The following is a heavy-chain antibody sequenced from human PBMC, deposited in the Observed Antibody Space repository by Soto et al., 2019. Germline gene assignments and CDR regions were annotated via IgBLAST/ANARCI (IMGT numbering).Heavy chain of an antibody. D-gene: IGHD1-7*01. CDR1: GFTFSSYA. CDR3: AKGYNGNFLSY. Sequence: EVQLLESGGGLVQPGGSLRLSCAASGFTFSSYAMSWVRQAPGKGLEWVSAISGSGGSTYYADSVKGRFTLSRDNSKNTLYLHMNSLRAEDTAVYYCAKGYNGNFLSYWGQGTLVTVSS. V-gene: IGHV3-23*01. J-gene: IGHJ4*02. CDR2: ISGSGGST.